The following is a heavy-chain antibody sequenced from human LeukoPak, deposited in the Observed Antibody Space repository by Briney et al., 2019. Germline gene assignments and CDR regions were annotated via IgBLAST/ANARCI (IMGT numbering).Heavy chain of an antibody. D-gene: IGHD4-17*01. Sequence: SETLSLTCAVYGGSFSGYYWSWIRQPPGKGLEWIGEINHSGSTNYNPSLKSRVTISVDTSKNQFSLKLSSVTAADTAVYYCARVLSLDYGDFYFDYWGQGTLVTVSS. J-gene: IGHJ4*02. V-gene: IGHV4-34*01. CDR1: GGSFSGYY. CDR3: ARVLSLDYGDFYFDY. CDR2: INHSGST.